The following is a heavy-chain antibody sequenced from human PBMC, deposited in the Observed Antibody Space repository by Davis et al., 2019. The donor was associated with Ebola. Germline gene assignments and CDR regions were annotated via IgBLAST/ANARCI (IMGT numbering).Heavy chain of an antibody. D-gene: IGHD1-26*01. CDR3: ARGWGRRGMDV. V-gene: IGHV3-74*01. J-gene: IGHJ6*02. CDR2: INPDGSFT. CDR1: ELTISNAW. Sequence: PGGSLRLSCAASELTISNAWMSWVRQAPGKGLVWVSRINPDGSFTDYADSVKGRFSISRDSTSNTLYLQMNGLRAEDTAVYYCARGWGRRGMDVWGQGTTVTVSS.